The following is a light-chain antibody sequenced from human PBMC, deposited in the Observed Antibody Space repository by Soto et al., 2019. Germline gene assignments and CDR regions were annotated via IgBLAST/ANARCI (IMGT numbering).Light chain of an antibody. CDR1: QGMSSY. J-gene: IGKJ1*01. V-gene: IGKV1-9*01. CDR3: QHYNSYSEA. Sequence: IHMTESPSSLSASVGDRVTITCRASQGMSSYLAWYQQKPGKAPKLLIYAASTLQSGVPSRFSGSGSGTEFTLTISSLQPDDFATYYCQHYNSYSEAFGQGTKVDIK. CDR2: AAS.